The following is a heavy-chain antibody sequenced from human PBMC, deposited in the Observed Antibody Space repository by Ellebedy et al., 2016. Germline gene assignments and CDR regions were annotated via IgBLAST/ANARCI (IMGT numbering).Heavy chain of an antibody. CDR1: GFKFSGYS. Sequence: GESLKISXAISGFKFSGYSMSWVRQAPGKGLEWVSFISTSSSFIHYEDSVKGRFTISRDNARNSLFLQMNSLRAEDTAVYYCTRGDQWLVPAHFGLWGRGTLITVSS. D-gene: IGHD6-19*01. J-gene: IGHJ2*01. V-gene: IGHV3-21*01. CDR2: ISTSSSFI. CDR3: TRGDQWLVPAHFGL.